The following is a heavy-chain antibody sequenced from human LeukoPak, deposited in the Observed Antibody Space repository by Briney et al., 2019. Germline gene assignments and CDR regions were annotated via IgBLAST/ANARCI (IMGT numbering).Heavy chain of an antibody. CDR3: ATDWPTVTD. V-gene: IGHV3-53*01. Sequence: GGSLRLSCAASGFTVNSNSMDWVRQAPGKGLEWVSVIYSGGSTSYADSVKGRFTISRDNSKNTLYLQMNSLRAEDTAVYYCATDWPTVTDWGHGTLVTVSS. D-gene: IGHD4-17*01. CDR2: IYSGGST. CDR1: GFTVNSNS. J-gene: IGHJ4*01.